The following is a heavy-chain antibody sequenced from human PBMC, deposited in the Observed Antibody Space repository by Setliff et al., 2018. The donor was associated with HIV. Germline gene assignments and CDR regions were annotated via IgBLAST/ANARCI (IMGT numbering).Heavy chain of an antibody. J-gene: IGHJ4*01. D-gene: IGHD3-22*01. Sequence: PGGSLRLSCAVSGSSFSDYFMTWIRQAPGKGLEWVSYISGSGGVMAYADSVKGRFTISRDNAKNSMYLQMNSLRVEDTATYYCARGRYFGNSGYSGGFYYFDYWGQGTLVTVSS. CDR1: GSSFSDYF. V-gene: IGHV3-11*01. CDR2: ISGSGGVM. CDR3: ARGRYFGNSGYSGGFYYFDY.